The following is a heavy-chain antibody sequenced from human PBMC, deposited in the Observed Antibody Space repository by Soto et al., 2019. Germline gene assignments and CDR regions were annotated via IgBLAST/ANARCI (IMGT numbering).Heavy chain of an antibody. CDR1: GGTFNKFA. CDR3: ARRYCASDNCPLFYYFVDL. V-gene: IGHV1-69*13. J-gene: IGHJ6*02. Sequence: SVKVSCKASGGTFNKFAFSWVRQAPGQGFEWMGGIIPVFRSANYAQRLRGRITITADEYTSTVYLYLNDLRSDDTAVYYCARRYCASDNCPLFYYFVDLWGLGTTVTVSS. CDR2: IIPVFRSA. D-gene: IGHD2-21*02.